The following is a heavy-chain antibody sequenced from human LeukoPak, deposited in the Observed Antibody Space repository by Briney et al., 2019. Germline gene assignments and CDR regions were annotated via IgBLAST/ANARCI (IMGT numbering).Heavy chain of an antibody. V-gene: IGHV3-66*02. CDR2: FYSGGDT. D-gene: IGHD3-9*01. CDR1: GFTVSNNY. Sequence: GGSLRLSCAASGFTVSNNYMTWVRRAPGKGLEWVSIFYSGGDTYYADSVKGRFTISRDNSKNTPYLQVNSLRAEDTAVYFCAREQLVTRYFDLWGRGTLVTVSP. CDR3: AREQLVTRYFDL. J-gene: IGHJ2*01.